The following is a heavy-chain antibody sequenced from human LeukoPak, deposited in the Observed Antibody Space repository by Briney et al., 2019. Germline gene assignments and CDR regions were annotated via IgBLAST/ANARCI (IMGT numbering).Heavy chain of an antibody. CDR2: IYYSGST. D-gene: IGHD3-22*01. CDR1: DGSISSYY. V-gene: IGHV4-59*01. J-gene: IGHJ3*02. Sequence: SETLSLTCTVSDGSISSYYWSWIRQPPGKGLEWIGYIYYSGSTNYNPSLKSRVTISVDTSKNQFSLKLSSVTAADTAVYYCAREGGSGYYYGAFDIWGQGTMVTVSS. CDR3: AREGGSGYYYGAFDI.